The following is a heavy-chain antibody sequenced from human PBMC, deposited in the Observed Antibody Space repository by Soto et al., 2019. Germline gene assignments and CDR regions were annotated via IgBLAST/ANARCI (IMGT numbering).Heavy chain of an antibody. V-gene: IGHV3-23*01. D-gene: IGHD3-9*01. CDR2: ISGSGGST. J-gene: IGHJ4*02. CDR3: ANNPPMFDWLFAHDY. CDR1: GFTFSSYA. Sequence: EVQLLESGGGLVQPGGSLRLSCAASGFTFSSYAMSWVRQAPGKGLEWVSAISGSGGSTYYADSVKGRFTISRDNSKNTLYLQMNSPRAEDTAVYYCANNPPMFDWLFAHDYWGQGTLVTVSS.